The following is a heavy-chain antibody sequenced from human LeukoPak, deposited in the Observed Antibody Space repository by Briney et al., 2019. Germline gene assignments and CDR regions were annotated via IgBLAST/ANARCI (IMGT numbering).Heavy chain of an antibody. CDR3: ARESPIVVVPAAIGWSFDY. D-gene: IGHD2-2*02. J-gene: IGHJ4*02. V-gene: IGHV4-4*07. Sequence: SETLSLTCTVSGGSISSYYWSWIRQPAGKGLEWIGRIYTSGSTNYNPSLKSRVTMSVDTSKNQFSLKLSSVTAADTAVYYCARESPIVVVPAAIGWSFDYWGQGTLVTVSS. CDR2: IYTSGST. CDR1: GGSISSYY.